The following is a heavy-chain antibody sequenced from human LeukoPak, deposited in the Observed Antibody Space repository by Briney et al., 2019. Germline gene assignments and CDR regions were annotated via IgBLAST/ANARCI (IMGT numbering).Heavy chain of an antibody. V-gene: IGHV1-18*01. CDR3: ARSTYYYDSSGYYEFDY. CDR1: GYTFTIYG. J-gene: IGHJ4*02. Sequence: ASVMVSCKASGYTFTIYGISWVRQAPGQGLEWMGWISSYSGNTNYAQKFQGRVTMTTDTSTSTAYMELRSLRSDDTAVYYCARSTYYYDSSGYYEFDYWGQGTLVTVSS. D-gene: IGHD3-22*01. CDR2: ISSYSGNT.